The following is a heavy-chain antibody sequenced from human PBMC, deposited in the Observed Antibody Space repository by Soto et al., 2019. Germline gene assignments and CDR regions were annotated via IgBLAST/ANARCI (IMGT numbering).Heavy chain of an antibody. CDR2: ISDDALST. D-gene: IGHD1-26*01. V-gene: IGHV3-23*01. J-gene: IGHJ4*02. Sequence: EVQLLESGGGLVQPGGSLRLSCVASGFTFSSYAMSWVRQAPGRGLEWVSTISDDALSTYYADSVKGRFTISRDISKGTLYLQMSSLRAEDTAVYFCAIPWEPPMSVAHNWGQGTLVTVSS. CDR3: AIPWEPPMSVAHN. CDR1: GFTFSSYA.